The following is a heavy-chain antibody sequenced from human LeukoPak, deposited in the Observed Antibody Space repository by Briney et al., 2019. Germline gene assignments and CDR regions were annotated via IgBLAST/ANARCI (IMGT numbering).Heavy chain of an antibody. CDR2: INQDGSEK. CDR1: GFTFSSLW. Sequence: GGSLRLSCGASGFTFSSLWMTWVRQAPGKGLEWVANINQDGSEKYYVDSVKGRFTISRDNAKNTVYLQMNSLRAEDTAVYYCARDGGGSGYDLLDYWGQGNLVTVSS. CDR3: ARDGGGSGYDLLDY. J-gene: IGHJ4*02. D-gene: IGHD5-12*01. V-gene: IGHV3-7*01.